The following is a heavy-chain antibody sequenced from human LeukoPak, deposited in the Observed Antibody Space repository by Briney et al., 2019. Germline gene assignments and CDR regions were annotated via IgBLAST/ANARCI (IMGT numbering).Heavy chain of an antibody. D-gene: IGHD6-6*01. CDR1: GFTFSNYA. CDR3: ARGGAARPDI. J-gene: IGHJ3*02. V-gene: IGHV3-48*01. CDR2: ISSSGGSI. Sequence: GGSLRLSCAASGFTFSNYAMRWVRQAPGKGLEWVSYISSSGGSINYADSVRGRFTISRDNARNSLHLQLNSLRAEDTAVYYCARGGAARPDIWGQGTMVVVSS.